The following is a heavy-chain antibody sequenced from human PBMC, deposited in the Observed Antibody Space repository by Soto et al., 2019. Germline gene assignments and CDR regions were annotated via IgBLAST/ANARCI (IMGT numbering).Heavy chain of an antibody. CDR2: ISSSGGST. D-gene: IGHD4-17*01. J-gene: IGHJ4*02. Sequence: GESLKISCAASGFTFSSKAMSWVRQAPGKGLEWVSAISSSGGSTYYADSVKGRFTISRDNSKNTLYLQMNSLRVEDTAEYYCAKGHGGSPHSFDYWGQGTLVTVSS. CDR3: AKGHGGSPHSFDY. CDR1: GFTFSSKA. V-gene: IGHV3-23*01.